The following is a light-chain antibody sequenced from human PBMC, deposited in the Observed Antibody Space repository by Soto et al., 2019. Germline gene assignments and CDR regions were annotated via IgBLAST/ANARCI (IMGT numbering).Light chain of an antibody. CDR2: AAS. CDR1: QAISSY. Sequence: DIQKTQSPSSLSASVGDRVTVTCRASQAISSYLNWYQQKPGKAPKLLIYAASSLQSGVPSRFSGSGSGTDFTLTISSLQPEDFATYYCQQSHSIPYTFGQGTKLEIK. J-gene: IGKJ2*01. CDR3: QQSHSIPYT. V-gene: IGKV1-39*01.